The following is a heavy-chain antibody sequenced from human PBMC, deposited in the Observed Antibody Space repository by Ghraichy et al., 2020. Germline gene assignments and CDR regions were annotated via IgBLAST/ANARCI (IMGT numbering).Heavy chain of an antibody. J-gene: IGHJ6*02. CDR3: ARVRCCVPAAGKYGMDV. CDR1: GFTFREYD. V-gene: IGHV3-13*01. Sequence: LSLTCAASGFTFREYDMHWVRQVTGQGLEWVAVAGTTGDTYYPASVKGRFTLSREDAKNSLHLQMNSLGAGDTGVYYCARVRCCVPAAGKYGMDVWGQGTTVTFSS. D-gene: IGHD2-2*01. CDR2: AGTTGDT.